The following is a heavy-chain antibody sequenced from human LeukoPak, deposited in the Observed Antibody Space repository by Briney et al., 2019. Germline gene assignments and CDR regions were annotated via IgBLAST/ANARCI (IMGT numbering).Heavy chain of an antibody. CDR2: INPSGGST. CDR3: ARESPSTFYFDY. D-gene: IGHD1-1*01. J-gene: IGHJ4*02. CDR1: GYTFTSYY. V-gene: IGHV1-46*01. Sequence: ASVNVSCKASGYTFTSYYMHWVRQAPGQGLEWMGIINPSGGSTSYAQKFQGRVTMTRDTSASTVYMELSSLRSEDTAVYYCARESPSTFYFDYWGQGTLVTVSS.